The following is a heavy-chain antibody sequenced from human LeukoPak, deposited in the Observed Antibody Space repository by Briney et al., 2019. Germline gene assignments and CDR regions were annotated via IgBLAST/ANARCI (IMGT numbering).Heavy chain of an antibody. Sequence: ASVKVSCKASGYSFTTYGISWVRQAPRQGLEWVGWIGPYNGATSYARHLQGRVTLTADTSTSTAYMDLTSLESGDTAVYYCARENFFCDDVSGGVRCHSGGAYGMDVWGQGTTVTVSS. J-gene: IGHJ6*02. CDR2: IGPYNGAT. CDR1: GYSFTTYG. V-gene: IGHV1-18*01. CDR3: ARENFFCDDVSGGVRCHSGGAYGMDV. D-gene: IGHD2-15*01.